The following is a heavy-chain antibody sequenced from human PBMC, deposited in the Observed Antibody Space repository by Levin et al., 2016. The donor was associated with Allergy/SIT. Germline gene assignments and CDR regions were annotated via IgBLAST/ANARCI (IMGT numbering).Heavy chain of an antibody. CDR1: GYTFTSYG. D-gene: IGHD5-18*01. CDR2: ISAYNGNT. J-gene: IGHJ4*02. Sequence: ASVKVSCKASGYTFTSYGISWVRQAPGQGLEWMGWISAYNGNTNYAQKLQGRVTMTTDTSTSTAYMELRSLRSDDTAVYYCARDTPIGYSYGYPSFDYWGQGTLVTVSS. V-gene: IGHV1-18*01. CDR3: ARDTPIGYSYGYPSFDY.